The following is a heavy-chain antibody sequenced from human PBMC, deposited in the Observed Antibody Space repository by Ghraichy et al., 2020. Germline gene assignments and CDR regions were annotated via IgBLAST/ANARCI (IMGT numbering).Heavy chain of an antibody. J-gene: IGHJ4*02. D-gene: IGHD3-22*01. CDR2: IIPIFGTA. CDR3: ARQYYYDSSGYFDY. V-gene: IGHV1-69*13. CDR1: GGTFSSYA. Sequence: SVKVSCKASGGTFSSYAISWVRQAPGQGLEWMGGIIPIFGTANYAQKFQGRVTITADESTSTAYMELSSLRSEDTAVYYCARQYYYDSSGYFDYWGQGTLVTVSS.